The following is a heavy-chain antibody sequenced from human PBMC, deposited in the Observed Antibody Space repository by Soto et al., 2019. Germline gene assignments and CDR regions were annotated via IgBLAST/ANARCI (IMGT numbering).Heavy chain of an antibody. D-gene: IGHD5-18*01. CDR2: IIGRGGSR. CDR1: GFTFSIYA. J-gene: IGHJ5*02. CDR3: AKVMVKNWFDP. Sequence: GGSLRLSCAASGFTFSIYAISWVRQAPGKVLEWVSLIIGRGGSRYYADSGKGPFTISTDNCKKTLYLQVNSLMANDTAVYYCAKVMVKNWFDPWGQGPRVTVS. V-gene: IGHV3-23*01.